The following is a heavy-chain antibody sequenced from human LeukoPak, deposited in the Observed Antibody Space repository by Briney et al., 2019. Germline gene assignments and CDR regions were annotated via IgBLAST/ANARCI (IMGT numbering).Heavy chain of an antibody. CDR1: GFTVSSNY. CDR3: ARSQWLPSLIGSYHTIDRAFDI. Sequence: GGSLRLSCAASGFTVSSNYMSSGRQAPGKGLEWVSVIYSGGSTYYSDSVKGRFTISRDNSKNTLYLQMNSLRAEDTAVYYCARSQWLPSLIGSYHTIDRAFDIWGQGTMVTVSS. V-gene: IGHV3-53*01. CDR2: IYSGGST. D-gene: IGHD1-26*01. J-gene: IGHJ3*02.